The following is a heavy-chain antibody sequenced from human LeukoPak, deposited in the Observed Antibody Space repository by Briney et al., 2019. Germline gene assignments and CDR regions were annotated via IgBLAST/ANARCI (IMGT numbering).Heavy chain of an antibody. D-gene: IGHD3-3*01. CDR2: IYYSGST. J-gene: IGHJ6*03. CDR3: ARSSYYDFWSGYYDYYYMDV. CDR1: GGSISSYY. Sequence: PSETLSLTCTVSGGSISSYYWSWIRQPPGKGLEWIGYIYYSGSTNYNPSLKSRVTMSVDTSKNQFSLKLSSVTAADTAVYYCARSSYYDFWSGYYDYYYMDVWGKGTTVTVSS. V-gene: IGHV4-59*12.